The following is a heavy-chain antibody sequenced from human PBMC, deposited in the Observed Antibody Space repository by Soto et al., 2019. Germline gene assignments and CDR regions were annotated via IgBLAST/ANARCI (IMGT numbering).Heavy chain of an antibody. CDR1: GGSISSGGYS. V-gene: IGHV4-30-2*01. J-gene: IGHJ4*02. Sequence: QLQLQESGSGRLKPSQTLSLTCAVSGGSISSGGYSWSWIRQPPGKGLESIGYIYHSGSTYYNPSLKNRVTIPVDKSKYQFSLKLSSVTAADAAVYSCARGPPFHWGQGTLVTVSS. CDR2: IYHSGST. D-gene: IGHD3-16*01. CDR3: ARGPPFH.